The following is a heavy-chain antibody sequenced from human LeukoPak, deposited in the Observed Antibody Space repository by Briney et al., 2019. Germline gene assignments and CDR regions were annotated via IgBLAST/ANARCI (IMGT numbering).Heavy chain of an antibody. CDR2: ISGSGGST. Sequence: HTGGSLRLSCAASGFTFSSYAMSWVRQAPGKGLEWVSAISGSGGSTYYADSVKGRFTISRDNSKNTLYLQMNSLRAEDTAVYYCAKEGDIVVVPAFDYWGQGTLVTVSS. D-gene: IGHD2-2*01. CDR1: GFTFSSYA. V-gene: IGHV3-23*01. CDR3: AKEGDIVVVPAFDY. J-gene: IGHJ4*02.